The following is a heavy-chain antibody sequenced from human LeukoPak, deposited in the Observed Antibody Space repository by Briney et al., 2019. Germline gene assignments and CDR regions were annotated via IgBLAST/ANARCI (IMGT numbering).Heavy chain of an antibody. J-gene: IGHJ3*02. CDR2: MYYSGST. V-gene: IGHV4-39*01. Sequence: SGTLSLTCTVSGDSISSSIYHWAWIGQSPGKGLEWIVSMYYSGSTYYNASLKSRVTMSVDTSKNQFSLKVRSVTAADTAVYYCARVTPLLWFGELLPDAFDIWGQGTMVTVSS. CDR3: ARVTPLLWFGELLPDAFDI. CDR1: GDSISSSIYH. D-gene: IGHD3-10*01.